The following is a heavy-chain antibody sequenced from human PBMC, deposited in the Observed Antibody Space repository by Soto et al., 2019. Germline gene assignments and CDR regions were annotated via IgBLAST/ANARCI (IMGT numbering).Heavy chain of an antibody. CDR2: ISGSGGST. D-gene: IGHD3-22*01. Sequence: GGSLRLSCAASGFTFSSYAMSWVRQAPGKGLEWVSAISGSGGSTYYADSVKGRFTISRDNSKNTLYLQMNSLRAEDTAVYYCAILGTYYFDNSDNYFDLWGQGTPVTVSS. CDR1: GFTFSSYA. CDR3: AILGTYYFDNSDNYFDL. J-gene: IGHJ4*02. V-gene: IGHV3-23*01.